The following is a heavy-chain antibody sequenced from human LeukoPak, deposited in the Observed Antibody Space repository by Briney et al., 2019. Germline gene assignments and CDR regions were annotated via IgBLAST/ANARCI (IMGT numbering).Heavy chain of an antibody. CDR1: GFTFSGFA. J-gene: IGHJ4*02. CDR3: AKRGVVIRVILVGFHKEANYFDS. CDR2: ISGSGDNT. V-gene: IGHV3-23*01. D-gene: IGHD3-22*01. Sequence: GGSLRLSCAASGFTFSGFAMSWVRRTPGKGLEWVSGISGSGDNTLYAVYVKGRFTISRDNSKNTLYLEMNSLRAEDTAVYFCAKRGVVIRVILVGFHKEANYFDSWGQGALVTVSS.